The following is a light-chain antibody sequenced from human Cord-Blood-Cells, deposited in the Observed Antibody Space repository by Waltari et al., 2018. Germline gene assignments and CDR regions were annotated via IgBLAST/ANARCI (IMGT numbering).Light chain of an antibody. Sequence: EIVLTQSPGTLSLSPGERVTLSFRASQSVSSSYLAWYQQKPGQAPRLLIYGASSRATGIPDRFSGSGSGTDFTLTISRLEPEDFAVYYCQQYGSSPPLTFGGGTKVEIK. CDR2: GAS. J-gene: IGKJ4*01. CDR1: QSVSSSY. CDR3: QQYGSSPPLT. V-gene: IGKV3-20*01.